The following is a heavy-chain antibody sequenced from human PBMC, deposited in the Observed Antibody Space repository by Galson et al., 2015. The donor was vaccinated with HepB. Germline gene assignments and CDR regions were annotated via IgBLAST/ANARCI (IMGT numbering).Heavy chain of an antibody. D-gene: IGHD3-9*01. CDR1: GGSISSSSYY. J-gene: IGHJ6*02. V-gene: IGHV4-39*01. Sequence: ETLSLTCTVSGGSISSSSYYWGWIRQPPGKGLEWIGSIYYSGSTYYNPSLKSRVTISVDTSKNQFSLKLSSVTAADTAVYYCARGPRRVVDILTGYSSSDYYYGMDVWGQGTTVTVSS. CDR3: ARGPRRVVDILTGYSSSDYYYGMDV. CDR2: IYYSGST.